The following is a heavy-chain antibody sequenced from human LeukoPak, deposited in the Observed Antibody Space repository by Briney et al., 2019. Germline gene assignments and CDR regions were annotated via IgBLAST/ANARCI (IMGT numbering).Heavy chain of an antibody. V-gene: IGHV3-53*01. CDR1: GFTVSNNY. CDR3: ARRTGSSWALDY. CDR2: IYSGGPT. J-gene: IGHJ4*02. Sequence: GGPLRLSCAASGFTVSNNYMSWVRQAPGKGLEWVSVIYSGGPTYYADSVRGRSTISRDNSKNTLYLQMNSLRAEDTAVYFCARRTGSSWALDYWGQGTLVTVSS. D-gene: IGHD6-13*01.